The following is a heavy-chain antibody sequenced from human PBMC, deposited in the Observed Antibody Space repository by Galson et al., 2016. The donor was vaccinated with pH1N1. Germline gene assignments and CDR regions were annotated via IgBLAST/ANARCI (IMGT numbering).Heavy chain of an antibody. CDR2: IHHSGRT. CDR1: GGSLSGNS. D-gene: IGHD4-11*01. J-gene: IGHJ5*02. CDR3: ARVEVFSNRRRVWFDP. Sequence: SEPLSLTCGVVGGSLSGNSWIWIRQSTGKGLEWIGEIHHSGRTIYNPSLKSRVDVSVDTSKNQVSLDLSSVTGADTAIYYCARVEVFSNRRRVWFDPWGQGTLVTVSS. V-gene: IGHV4-34*01.